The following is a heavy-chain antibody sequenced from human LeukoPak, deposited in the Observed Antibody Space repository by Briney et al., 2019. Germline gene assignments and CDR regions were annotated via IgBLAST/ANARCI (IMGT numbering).Heavy chain of an antibody. CDR3: ARSPSIVATYLFDY. J-gene: IGHJ4*02. V-gene: IGHV1-18*01. CDR2: ISAYNGNT. D-gene: IGHD5-12*01. CDR1: GYTFTSYG. Sequence: ASVKVSCKASGYTFTSYGISWVRQAPGQGLEWMGWISAYNGNTNYAQKLQGRVTMTTDTSTSTAYMELRSLRSDDTAVYYCARSPSIVATYLFDYWGQGTLVTVSS.